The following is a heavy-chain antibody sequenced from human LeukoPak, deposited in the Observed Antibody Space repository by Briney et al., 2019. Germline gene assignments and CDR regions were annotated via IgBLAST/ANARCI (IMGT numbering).Heavy chain of an antibody. V-gene: IGHV3-66*01. Sequence: GESLRLSCAASGFTVSTIYMTWVRQAPGKGLEWVSITYSGGSTYYAEYVKGRFTISRDNSKNTLYLQMNSLRAEDTAVYYCARVLRGSGSCFDYWGEGTLVTVS. CDR2: TYSGGST. CDR1: GFTVSTIY. J-gene: IGHJ4*02. D-gene: IGHD2-15*01. CDR3: ARVLRGSGSCFDY.